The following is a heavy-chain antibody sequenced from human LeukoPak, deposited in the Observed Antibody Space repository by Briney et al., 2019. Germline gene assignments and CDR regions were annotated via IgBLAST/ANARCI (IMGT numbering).Heavy chain of an antibody. CDR2: ISSSGVNT. V-gene: IGHV3-23*01. J-gene: IGHJ4*02. Sequence: GGSLRLSCAASGFSFSSDAMTWVRQAPGKGLEWVSSISSSGVNTYLADSVQGRFTISRDNSKNTLYLQMNTLRVEDTAVYFCAKFTYTSSSRAFDYWGQGTLVTVSS. D-gene: IGHD6-6*01. CDR1: GFSFSSDA. CDR3: AKFTYTSSSRAFDY.